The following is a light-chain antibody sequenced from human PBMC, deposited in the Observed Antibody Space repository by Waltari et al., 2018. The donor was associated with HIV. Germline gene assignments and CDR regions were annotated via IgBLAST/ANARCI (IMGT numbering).Light chain of an antibody. V-gene: IGKV1-27*01. CDR3: QKYDSAPWT. Sequence: IQMTQSPSSLSASVGDRVTITCRASQDIRRYLAWYQQKPGKFPQLVIYAASTLQSGVPSRFTGSGSGTDFTLTISNLQPEDVASYYCQKYDSAPWTFGQGTKVEIK. J-gene: IGKJ1*01. CDR2: AAS. CDR1: QDIRRY.